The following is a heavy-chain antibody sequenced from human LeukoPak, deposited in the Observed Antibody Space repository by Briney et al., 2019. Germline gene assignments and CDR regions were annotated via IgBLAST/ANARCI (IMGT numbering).Heavy chain of an antibody. CDR2: ISAYNGNT. CDR3: ARESARLYYYDSSGYYY. J-gene: IGHJ4*02. CDR1: GYTFTSYG. V-gene: IGHV1-18*01. Sequence: ASVKVSCKDSGYTFTSYGISWVRQAPGQGLEWMGWISAYNGNTNYAQKLQGRVTMTTDTSTSTAYMELRSLRSDDTAVYYCARESARLYYYDSSGYYYWGQGTLVTVSS. D-gene: IGHD3-22*01.